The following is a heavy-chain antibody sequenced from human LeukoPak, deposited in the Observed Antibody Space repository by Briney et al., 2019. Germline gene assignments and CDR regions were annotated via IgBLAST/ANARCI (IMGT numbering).Heavy chain of an antibody. Sequence: PGGSLRLSCAASGFTFSSYWMLWVRQAPGKGLVWVSRINSDGSSTNYADSVKGRFTISRDNSKNTLYLQMNSLRAEDTAVYYCARDPTRVGDYGLDYWGQGTLVTVSS. D-gene: IGHD4-17*01. J-gene: IGHJ4*02. V-gene: IGHV3-74*01. CDR1: GFTFSSYW. CDR3: ARDPTRVGDYGLDY. CDR2: INSDGSST.